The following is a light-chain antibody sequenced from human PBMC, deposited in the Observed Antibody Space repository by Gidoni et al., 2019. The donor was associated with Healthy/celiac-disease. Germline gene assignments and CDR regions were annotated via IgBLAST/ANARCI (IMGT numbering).Light chain of an antibody. CDR2: AAS. CDR1: QSISTY. CDR3: QQSYSTPLT. J-gene: IGKJ4*01. Sequence: IQMTQSPSSLSASVGDRVTITCRASQSISTYLNWYQQKPGKAPKLLIYAASSLQSGVPSRFSGSGSGTDFTLTISSLQPEDFATYYWQQSYSTPLTFGGGTKVEIK. V-gene: IGKV1-39*01.